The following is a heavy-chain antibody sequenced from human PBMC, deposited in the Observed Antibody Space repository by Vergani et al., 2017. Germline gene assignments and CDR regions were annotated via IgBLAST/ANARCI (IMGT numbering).Heavy chain of an antibody. Sequence: EVQLLESGGGLVQPGGSLRLTCAASEFTFSNYAMNWVRQAPGKGLEWVSAISARYPSTYYADSVKGRFTISRDNSRSILYLQMDSLRVEDTATYYCAKGGWNNFFGPWGRGALVIVSP. CDR1: EFTFSNYA. J-gene: IGHJ5*02. D-gene: IGHD1/OR15-1a*01. CDR3: AKGGWNNFFGP. CDR2: ISARYPST. V-gene: IGHV3-23*01.